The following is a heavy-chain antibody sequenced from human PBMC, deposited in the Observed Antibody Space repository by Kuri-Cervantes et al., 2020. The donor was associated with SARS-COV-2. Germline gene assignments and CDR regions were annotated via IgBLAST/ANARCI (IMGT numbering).Heavy chain of an antibody. J-gene: IGHJ4*02. D-gene: IGHD4-11*01. CDR1: GFTFSSYW. CDR2: IKSDGSST. Sequence: GESLKISCAASGFTFSSYWMHWVRQAPGKGLVWVSRIKSDGSSTTYADSVKGRFTISRDNAKNTLYLQMNSLGAEDTAVYYCAEAGYSNRLSIWGQGTLVTVSS. CDR3: AEAGYSNRLSI. V-gene: IGHV3-74*03.